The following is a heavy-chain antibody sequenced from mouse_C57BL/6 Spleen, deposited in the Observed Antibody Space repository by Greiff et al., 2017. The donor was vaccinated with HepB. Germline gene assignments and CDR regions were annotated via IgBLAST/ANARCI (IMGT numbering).Heavy chain of an antibody. D-gene: IGHD1-1*02. CDR2: ISGGGGNT. J-gene: IGHJ1*03. CDR3: ASYGPYWYFDV. CDR1: GFTFSSYT. V-gene: IGHV5-9*01. Sequence: DVKLVESGGGLVKPGGSLKLSCAASGFTFSSYTMSWVRQTPEKRLEWVATISGGGGNTYYTDSVKGRFTISRANAKNTLYLQMSSLWSEDTALYYCASYGPYWYFDVWGTGTTVTVSS.